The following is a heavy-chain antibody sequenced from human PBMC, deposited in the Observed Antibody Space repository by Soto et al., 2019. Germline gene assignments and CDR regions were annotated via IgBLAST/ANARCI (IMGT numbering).Heavy chain of an antibody. D-gene: IGHD6-19*01. V-gene: IGHV1-24*01. CDR2: FDPEDGET. CDR1: GYTLTELS. Sequence: ASVKVSCKVSGYTLTELSMHWVRQAPGKGLEWMGGFDPEDGETIYAQKFQGRVTMTEDTSTDTAYMELSSLRSEDTAVYSCATSPHPQYSSGYNYWGQGTLVTSPQ. J-gene: IGHJ4*02. CDR3: ATSPHPQYSSGYNY.